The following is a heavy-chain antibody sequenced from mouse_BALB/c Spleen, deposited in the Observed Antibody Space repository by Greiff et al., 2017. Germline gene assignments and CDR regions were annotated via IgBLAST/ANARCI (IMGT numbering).Heavy chain of an antibody. CDR2: INPSSGYT. Sequence: VQLQQSGAELARPGASVKLSCKASGFTFTSYTMHWVKQRPGQGLEWIGYINPSSGYTNYNQKFKDKATLTADKSSSTSYMQLSSLTSEDSAVYYGARAGYGKDMDVWGAGTTVTVSS. V-gene: IGHV1-4*01. J-gene: IGHJ1*01. D-gene: IGHD1-1*01. CDR1: GFTFTSYT. CDR3: ARAGYGKDMDV.